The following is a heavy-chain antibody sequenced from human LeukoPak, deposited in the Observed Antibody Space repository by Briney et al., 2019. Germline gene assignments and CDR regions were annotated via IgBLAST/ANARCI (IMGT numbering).Heavy chain of an antibody. CDR1: GGSISSGGYY. CDR3: ARGGLMTTYYYDSSGLGDFDY. Sequence: SQTLSLTCTVSGGSISSGGYYWSWIRQHPGKGLEWIGYIYYSGSTYYNPSLKSRVTISVDTSKNQFSLKLSSVTAADTAVYYCARGGLMTTYYYDSSGLGDFDYWGQGTLVTVSS. J-gene: IGHJ4*02. V-gene: IGHV4-31*03. D-gene: IGHD3-22*01. CDR2: IYYSGST.